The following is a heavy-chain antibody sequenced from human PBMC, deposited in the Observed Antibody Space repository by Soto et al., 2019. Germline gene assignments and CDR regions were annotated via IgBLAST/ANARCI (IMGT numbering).Heavy chain of an antibody. CDR3: AKEGVAAAGAYYGMDV. CDR1: GFTFSSYG. D-gene: IGHD6-13*01. CDR2: ISYDGSNK. V-gene: IGHV3-30*18. J-gene: IGHJ6*02. Sequence: GGPLRLSCAASGFTFSSYGMHWVRQAPGKGLEWVAVISYDGSNKYYADSVKGRFTISRDNSKNTLYLQMNSLRAEDTAVYYCAKEGVAAAGAYYGMDVWGQGTTVTVSS.